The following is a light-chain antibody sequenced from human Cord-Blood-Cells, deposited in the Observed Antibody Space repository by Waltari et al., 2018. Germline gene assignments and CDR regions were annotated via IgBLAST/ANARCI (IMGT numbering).Light chain of an antibody. CDR3: QQYGSSPT. J-gene: IGKJ3*01. CDR2: DAS. CDR1: QSVSSSY. Sequence: EIVLTQSQATLSLSPVERATLSCGASQSVSSSYLAWYQQKPGLAPRLPIYDASSRATGVPDRFSGSGSGTDFTLTISRLEPEDFAVYYCQQYGSSPTFGPGTKVDIK. V-gene: IGKV3D-20*01.